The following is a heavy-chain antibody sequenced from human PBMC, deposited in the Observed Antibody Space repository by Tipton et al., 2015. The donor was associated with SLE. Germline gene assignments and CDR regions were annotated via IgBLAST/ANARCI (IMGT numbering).Heavy chain of an antibody. Sequence: TLSLTCAVSGGSISSGGYSWSWIRQPPGKGLEWIGYIYYSGSTYYNPSLKSRVTISVDTSKNQFSLKLSSVTAADTAVYYCARRLYYYDSSGFFDLWGRGTLVTVSS. V-gene: IGHV4-30-2*05. CDR2: IYYSGST. CDR1: GGSISSGGYS. J-gene: IGHJ2*01. D-gene: IGHD3-22*01. CDR3: ARRLYYYDSSGFFDL.